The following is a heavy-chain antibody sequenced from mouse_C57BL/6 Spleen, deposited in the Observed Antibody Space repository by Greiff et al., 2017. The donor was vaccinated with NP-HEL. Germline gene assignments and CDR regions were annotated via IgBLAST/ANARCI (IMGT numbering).Heavy chain of an antibody. CDR3: ALGGTTEDYWYFDV. J-gene: IGHJ1*03. V-gene: IGHV1-26*01. CDR1: GYTFTDYY. CDR2: INPNNGGT. Sequence: EVQLLQSGPELVKPGASVKLSCKASGYTFTDYYMNWVQQSPGKSLEWIGDINPNNGGTSYHQKFKGKATLTVDKSSSTAYMELRSLTSEDSAVXYCALGGTTEDYWYFDVWGTGTTVTVSS. D-gene: IGHD1-1*01.